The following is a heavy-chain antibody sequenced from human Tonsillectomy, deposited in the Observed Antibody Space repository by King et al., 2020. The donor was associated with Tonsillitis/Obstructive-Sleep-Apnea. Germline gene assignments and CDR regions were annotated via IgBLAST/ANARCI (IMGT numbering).Heavy chain of an antibody. Sequence: VQLVQSGGGLVQFGGSLRLSCAASEFTVSSSYMSWVRQAPGRGLEWGSVIYTGGSTYYADSVKGSFSISRDNSENTLYLQMNSLRAEDTALYYCARGPGYWYFDLWGRGTLVTVSS. V-gene: IGHV3-66*01. D-gene: IGHD1-14*01. CDR3: ARGPGYWYFDL. J-gene: IGHJ2*01. CDR2: IYTGGST. CDR1: EFTVSSSY.